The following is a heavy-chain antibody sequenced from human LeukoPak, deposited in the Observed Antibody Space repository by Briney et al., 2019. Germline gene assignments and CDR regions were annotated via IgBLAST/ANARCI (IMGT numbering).Heavy chain of an antibody. CDR3: ARDNWNYGSSMDV. V-gene: IGHV4-59*02. CDR2: IYYSGST. D-gene: IGHD1-7*01. CDR1: GGSVSSYY. Sequence: SETLSLTCTVSGGSVSSYYWSWIRQPPGKGLEWIGYIYYSGSTNYNPSLKSRVTISVDTSKNQFSLKLSSVIAADTAVYHCARDNWNYGSSMDVWGQGTTVTVSS. J-gene: IGHJ6*02.